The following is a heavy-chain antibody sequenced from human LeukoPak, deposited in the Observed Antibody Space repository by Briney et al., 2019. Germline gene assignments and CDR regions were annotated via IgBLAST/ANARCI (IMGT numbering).Heavy chain of an antibody. CDR1: GASINTYY. D-gene: IGHD7-27*01. Sequence: SETLSLTCSVSGASINTYYWSWIRQPPGKGLEWIGYVHYTGSTNNNPSLKSRVTISLDTSKTQFSLRLSAVTAADTGVYYCARQTWGSDFDYWGQGTLVTVSS. CDR2: VHYTGST. V-gene: IGHV4-59*12. CDR3: ARQTWGSDFDY. J-gene: IGHJ4*02.